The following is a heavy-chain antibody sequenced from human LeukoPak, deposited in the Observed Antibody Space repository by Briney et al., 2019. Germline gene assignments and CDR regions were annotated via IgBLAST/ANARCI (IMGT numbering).Heavy chain of an antibody. D-gene: IGHD2-21*02. CDR3: ASDRDIVVVTDPHY. V-gene: IGHV3-30-3*01. J-gene: IGHJ4*02. CDR1: GFTFSSYA. CDR2: ISYDGSNK. Sequence: GGSLRLSCAASGFTFSSYAMHWVRQAPGKGLEWVAVISYDGSNKYYADSVKGRFTISRDNSKNTLYLQMNSLRAEDTAVYYCASDRDIVVVTDPHYWGQGTLVTVSS.